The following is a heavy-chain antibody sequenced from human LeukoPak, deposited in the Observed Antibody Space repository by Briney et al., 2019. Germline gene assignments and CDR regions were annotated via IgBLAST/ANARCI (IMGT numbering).Heavy chain of an antibody. Sequence: VSVKVSCKASGYTFTGYYMHWVRQAPGQGLEWMGRINPNSGGTNYAQKFQGRVTMTRDTSISTAYMELSRLRSDDTAVYYCARRCKTGTTLGELDYWGQGTLVTVSS. CDR1: GYTFTGYY. D-gene: IGHD1-1*01. J-gene: IGHJ4*02. CDR3: ARRCKTGTTLGELDY. V-gene: IGHV1-2*06. CDR2: INPNSGGT.